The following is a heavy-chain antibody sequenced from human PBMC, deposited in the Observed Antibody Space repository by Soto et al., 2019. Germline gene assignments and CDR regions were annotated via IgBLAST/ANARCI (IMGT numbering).Heavy chain of an antibody. D-gene: IGHD2-2*01. Sequence: SETLSLTCTVSGGSISNYYWSWIRQPPGRGLEWIGHIFYSGSTNYNPALKSRVTISVDTSKSQFSLKLSSVTAADTAVYYCARVPDYWGQGILVTVSS. CDR1: GGSISNYY. V-gene: IGHV4-59*12. CDR3: ARVPDY. J-gene: IGHJ4*02. CDR2: IFYSGST.